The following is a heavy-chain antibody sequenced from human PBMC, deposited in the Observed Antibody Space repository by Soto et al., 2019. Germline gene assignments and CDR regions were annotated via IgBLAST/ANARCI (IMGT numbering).Heavy chain of an antibody. J-gene: IGHJ6*02. CDR3: ARAPWGGDSYGMDV. CDR1: GFTCSSYS. Sequence: GGSLRLSCAASGFTCSSYSMNWVRQAPGKGLEWVSSISSSSSYIYYADSVKGRFTVSRDNAKNSLYLQMNSLRAEDTAVYYCARAPWGGDSYGMDVWGQGTTVTVSS. CDR2: ISSSSSYI. V-gene: IGHV3-21*01. D-gene: IGHD2-21*02.